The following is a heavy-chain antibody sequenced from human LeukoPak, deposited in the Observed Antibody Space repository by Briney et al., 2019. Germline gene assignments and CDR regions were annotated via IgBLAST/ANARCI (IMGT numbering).Heavy chain of an antibody. V-gene: IGHV3-7*03. CDR2: IMQDGSEK. Sequence: GGSLRLSCAASGFTFSDYWMAWVPQAPGKGLECVANIMQDGSEKYFVDSVKGRFTISRDNAKNSLYLRMNSLRAEDTAVYYCAKDEGYYDSSGSRSPCDYWGQGTLVTVSS. CDR3: AKDEGYYDSSGSRSPCDY. D-gene: IGHD3-22*01. CDR1: GFTFSDYW. J-gene: IGHJ4*02.